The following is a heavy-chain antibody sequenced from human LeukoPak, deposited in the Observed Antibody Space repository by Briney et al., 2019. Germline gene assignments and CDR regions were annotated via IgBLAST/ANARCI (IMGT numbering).Heavy chain of an antibody. CDR1: GFTFSSYA. Sequence: PGGSLRLSCAASGFTFSSYAMHWVRQAPGKGLEWVAVISYDGSNKYYADSVKGRFTISRDNSKNTLYLQMNSLRAEDTAVYYCARGTVWFGELLSLDYWGQGTLVTVSP. J-gene: IGHJ4*02. CDR3: ARGTVWFGELLSLDY. CDR2: ISYDGSNK. V-gene: IGHV3-30*04. D-gene: IGHD3-10*01.